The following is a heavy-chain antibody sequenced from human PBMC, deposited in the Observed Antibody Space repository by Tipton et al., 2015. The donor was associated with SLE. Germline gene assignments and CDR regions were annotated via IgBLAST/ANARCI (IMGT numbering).Heavy chain of an antibody. CDR3: AKDRDSSGFFFRWRGFYP. CDR1: GVTISSHA. D-gene: IGHD3-22*01. Sequence: SLRLSCAASGVTISSHAMSWVRQAPGKGLEWVSGISVSGGSTYYADSVKGRFIVSRDNPKNTLYLQMNSLRAEDTAIYYCAKDRDSSGFFFRWRGFYPWGQGTLVTVSS. J-gene: IGHJ5*02. V-gene: IGHV3-23*01. CDR2: ISVSGGST.